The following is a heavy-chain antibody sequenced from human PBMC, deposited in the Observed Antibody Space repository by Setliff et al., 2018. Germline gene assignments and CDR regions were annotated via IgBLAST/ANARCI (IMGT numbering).Heavy chain of an antibody. CDR3: ARTHSIIKIFGVVSLLYHMDV. CDR1: VGSISSSTYY. CDR2: VYYSGTT. J-gene: IGHJ6*03. V-gene: IGHV4-39*07. Sequence: SETLSLTCTVSVGSISSSTYYWGWIRQPPGKGLEWIGSVYYSGTTKYNPSLGSRVTISVDASKNQFSLNLTSVTAADTAVYYCARTHSIIKIFGVVSLLYHMDVWGTGTTVTVSS. D-gene: IGHD3-3*01.